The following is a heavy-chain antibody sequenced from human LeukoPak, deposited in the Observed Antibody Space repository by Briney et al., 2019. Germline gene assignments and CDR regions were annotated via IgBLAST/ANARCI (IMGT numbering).Heavy chain of an antibody. D-gene: IGHD3-16*01. V-gene: IGHV3-66*01. CDR3: AGGARGYNWYFDL. Sequence: PGGSLRLSCAASGFTVSSNYMSWVRQAPGKGLEWGSVIYSVGSTYYADSVKGRFTISRDNAKYSLSLQIHSLRAEDTAVYYCAGGARGYNWYFDLWGRGTLVTVSS. J-gene: IGHJ2*01. CDR2: IYSVGST. CDR1: GFTVSSNY.